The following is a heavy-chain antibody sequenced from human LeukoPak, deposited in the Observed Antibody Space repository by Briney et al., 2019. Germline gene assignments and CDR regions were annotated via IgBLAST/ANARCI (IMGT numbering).Heavy chain of an antibody. V-gene: IGHV1-8*01. CDR2: MNPNSGNT. J-gene: IGHJ1*01. Sequence: GASVKVSCKASGFTFTSYDINWVRQATGQGLEWMGWMNPNSGNTGYAQKFQGRVTMTRNTSISTAYMELSSLRSEDTAVYYCARGPNGIAAAGHAEYFQHWGQGTLVTVSS. D-gene: IGHD6-13*01. CDR3: ARGPNGIAAAGHAEYFQH. CDR1: GFTFTSYD.